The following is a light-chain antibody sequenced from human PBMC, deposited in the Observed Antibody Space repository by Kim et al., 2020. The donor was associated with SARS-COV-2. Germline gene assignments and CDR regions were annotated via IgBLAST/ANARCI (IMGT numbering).Light chain of an antibody. CDR3: QQHSNWLT. CDR1: QSVSSY. V-gene: IGKV3-11*01. J-gene: IGKJ4*01. CDR2: DAS. Sequence: EIVLTQSPATLSLSPGERATLSCRASQSVSSYLAWYQQKPGQAPRLLIYDASNRATGIPARFSGSGSGTDFTLTISSLEPEDFAVYYCQQHSNWLTVGGGTKVDIK.